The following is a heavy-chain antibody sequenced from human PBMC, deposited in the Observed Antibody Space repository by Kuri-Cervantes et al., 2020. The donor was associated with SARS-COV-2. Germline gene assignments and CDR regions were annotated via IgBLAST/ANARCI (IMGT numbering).Heavy chain of an antibody. Sequence: GESLKISCAASGFTFSSYGMHWVRQAPGKGLEWVAFIRYDGSNKYYADSVKGRFTISRDNSKNTLYLQMNSLRAEDTAVYYCARGDSSGWYYYFDYWGQGTLVTVSS. J-gene: IGHJ4*02. CDR3: ARGDSSGWYYYFDY. CDR2: IRYDGSNK. CDR1: GFTFSSYG. D-gene: IGHD6-19*01. V-gene: IGHV3-30*02.